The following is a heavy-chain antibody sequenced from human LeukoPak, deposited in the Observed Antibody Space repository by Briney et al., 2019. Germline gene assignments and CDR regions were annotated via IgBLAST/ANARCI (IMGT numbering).Heavy chain of an antibody. CDR1: GGSFSGYY. D-gene: IGHD3-3*01. CDR3: ARDLGIQYYDFWSGYYSEYNWFDP. CDR2: INHSGST. J-gene: IGHJ5*02. Sequence: SETLSLTCAVYGGSFSGYYWSWIRQPPGKGLEWIGEINHSGSTNYNPSLKSRVTISVDTSKNQFSLKLSSVTAADTAVYYCARDLGIQYYDFWSGYYSEYNWFDPWGQGTLVTVSS. V-gene: IGHV4-34*01.